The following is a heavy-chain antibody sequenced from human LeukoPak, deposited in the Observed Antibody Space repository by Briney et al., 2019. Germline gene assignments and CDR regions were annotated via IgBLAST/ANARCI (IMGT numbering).Heavy chain of an antibody. Sequence: ESGPTVRNPTQTLTLTCTFSGFSLSTSGMCVSWIRQPPGKALEWLARIDWDGDKVYSTSLRTRLTISKDTSKNQVVLTMTNMDPVDTATYFCARAHIAAATDYFDYWGQGTLVTVSS. J-gene: IGHJ4*02. D-gene: IGHD6-13*01. V-gene: IGHV2-70*17. CDR1: GFSLSTSGMC. CDR3: ARAHIAAATDYFDY. CDR2: IDWDGDK.